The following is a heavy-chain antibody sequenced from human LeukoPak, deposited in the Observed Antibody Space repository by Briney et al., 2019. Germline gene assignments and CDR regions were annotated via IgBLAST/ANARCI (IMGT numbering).Heavy chain of an antibody. J-gene: IGHJ1*01. D-gene: IGHD6-19*01. CDR2: IIPILGIA. V-gene: IGHV1-69*04. Sequence: GASVKVSCKASGGTFSSYAISWVRQAPGQGLEWMGRIIPILGIANYAQKFQGRVTITADKSTSTAYMELSSLRSEDTAVYYCARGLAVAAGAEYFQHWGQGTLVTVSS. CDR1: GGTFSSYA. CDR3: ARGLAVAAGAEYFQH.